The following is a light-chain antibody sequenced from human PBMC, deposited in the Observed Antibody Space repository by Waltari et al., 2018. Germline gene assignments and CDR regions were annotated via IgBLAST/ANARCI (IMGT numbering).Light chain of an antibody. CDR1: SSDVGGYNY. J-gene: IGLJ2*01. V-gene: IGLV2-8*01. CDR3: SSYAGSNNVI. CDR2: EVS. Sequence: QSALTHPPSASGSPGQSVTISCTGTSSDVGGYNYVSWYQQHPGKAPKLMIFEVSKRPSGVPDRFSGSKSDNTASLTVSGLQAEDEANYYCSSYAGSNNVIFGGGTKLSVL.